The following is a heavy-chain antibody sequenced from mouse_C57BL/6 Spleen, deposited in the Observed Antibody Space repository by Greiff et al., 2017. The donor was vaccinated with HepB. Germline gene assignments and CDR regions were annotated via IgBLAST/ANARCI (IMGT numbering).Heavy chain of an antibody. CDR1: GFTFSSYA. D-gene: IGHD2-2*01. CDR2: ISDGGSYT. Sequence: EVNVVESGGGLVKPGGSLKLSCAASGFTFSSYAMSWVRQTPEKRLEWVATISDGGSYTYYPDNVKGRFTISRDNAKNNLYLQMSHLKSEDTAMYYCARREYGYDAYFDVWGTGTTVTVSS. CDR3: ARREYGYDAYFDV. J-gene: IGHJ1*03. V-gene: IGHV5-4*03.